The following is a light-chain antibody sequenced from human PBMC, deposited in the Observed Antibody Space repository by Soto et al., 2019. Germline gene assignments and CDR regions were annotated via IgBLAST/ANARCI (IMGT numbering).Light chain of an antibody. J-gene: IGKJ1*01. CDR3: QQSYNTPLT. Sequence: IEVTQSPSSLAASLGDRVTITCRASQTIGTYVNWYRQKSGAAPELLIYDASTLPSGVPSRFRGGASGTDFTLTISSLQLDDFATYYCQQSYNTPLTFGQGTKVEI. CDR2: DAS. CDR1: QTIGTY. V-gene: IGKV1-39*01.